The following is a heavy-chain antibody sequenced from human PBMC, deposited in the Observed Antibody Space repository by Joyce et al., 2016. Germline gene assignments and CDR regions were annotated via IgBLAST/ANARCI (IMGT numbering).Heavy chain of an antibody. CDR1: GFRFIGYS. Sequence: EVQLVESGGGLVKPGGSLRLSCAASGFRFIGYSMSWVHQAPGKGLEWVSSLSSSSSYIKYTDSVKGRFTISRDNAKNSLYLQMNSLRVEDTAVYYCARSSYTNGIFDYWGQGTLVTVSS. CDR2: LSSSSSYI. D-gene: IGHD2-8*01. V-gene: IGHV3-21*01. CDR3: ARSSYTNGIFDY. J-gene: IGHJ4*02.